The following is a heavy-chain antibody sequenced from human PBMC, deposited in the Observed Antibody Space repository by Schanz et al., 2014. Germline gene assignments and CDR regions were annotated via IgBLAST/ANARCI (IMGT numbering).Heavy chain of an antibody. CDR2: INHSGST. Sequence: QVQLQQWGAGLLKPSETLSLTCAVYGGSFSGYYWSWIRQPPGKGLEWIGEINHSGSTNYNPSLKGRVTISVDTSKNQFSRKLSSVTAADTAVYYCARGYGMDVWGQGTTVTVSS. CDR3: ARGYGMDV. CDR1: GGSFSGYY. V-gene: IGHV4-34*01. J-gene: IGHJ6*02.